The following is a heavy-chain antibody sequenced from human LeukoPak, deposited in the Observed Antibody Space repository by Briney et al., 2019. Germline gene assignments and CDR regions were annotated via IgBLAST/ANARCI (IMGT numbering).Heavy chain of an antibody. CDR1: GFTFSNFA. D-gene: IGHD6-13*01. J-gene: IGHJ6*02. V-gene: IGHV3-23*01. CDR3: AKDGAAADFYNYYGMDV. Sequence: GGSLRLSSAASGFTFSNFAMNWVRQAPGKGLEWVSAIGGGGDNAYYADSVKGRFTISRDNSKNMLHLQMNSLRAEDTAAYYCAKDGAAADFYNYYGMDVWGQGTTVTVSS. CDR2: IGGGGDNA.